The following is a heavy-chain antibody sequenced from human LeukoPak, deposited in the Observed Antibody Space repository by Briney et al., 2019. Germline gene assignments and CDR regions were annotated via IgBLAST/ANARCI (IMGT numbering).Heavy chain of an antibody. J-gene: IGHJ4*02. CDR1: GFTFSSYA. Sequence: GGSLRLSCAASGFTFSSYAMSWVRQAPGKGLEWVSAISGSGGSTYYADSVKGRFTISRDNSKNTLYLQMNSLRAEDTAVYYCAKVGGFSPYYYDSSGYPHFDYWGQGTLVTVSS. V-gene: IGHV3-23*01. D-gene: IGHD3-22*01. CDR2: ISGSGGST. CDR3: AKVGGFSPYYYDSSGYPHFDY.